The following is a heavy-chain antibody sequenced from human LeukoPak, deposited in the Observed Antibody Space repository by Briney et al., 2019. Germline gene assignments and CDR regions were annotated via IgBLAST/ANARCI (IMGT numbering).Heavy chain of an antibody. CDR2: ITYSGST. CDR3: ARQGVGATDC. V-gene: IGHV4-39*01. J-gene: IGHJ4*02. D-gene: IGHD1-26*01. CDR1: GGSISSSTYY. Sequence: SETLSLTCTVSGGSISSSTYYWAWIRQSPGKGLEWIGSITYSGSTYYNPSLESRVTISVDTSKNQFSLRLISVTAVDTAVYYCARQGVGATDCWGQGTLVTVSS.